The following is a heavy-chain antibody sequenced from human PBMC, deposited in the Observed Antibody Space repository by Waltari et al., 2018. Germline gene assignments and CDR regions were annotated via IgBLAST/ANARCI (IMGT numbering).Heavy chain of an antibody. J-gene: IGHJ4*02. CDR3: ARAPDYGDYGIDY. Sequence: EVQLVESGGGLVQPGGSLRLSCAASGFTFSSYSMNWVRQAPGKGLEWVSYLSSSSSTIYYADSVKGRFTISRDNAKNSLYLQMNSLRAEDTAVYYCARAPDYGDYGIDYWGQGTLVTVSS. D-gene: IGHD4-17*01. V-gene: IGHV3-48*01. CDR1: GFTFSSYS. CDR2: LSSSSSTI.